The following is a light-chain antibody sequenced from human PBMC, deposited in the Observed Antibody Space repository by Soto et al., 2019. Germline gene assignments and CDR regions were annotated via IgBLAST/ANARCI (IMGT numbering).Light chain of an antibody. V-gene: IGLV2-14*01. Sequence: QSVLTQPASVSGSPGQSITISCTGSRSDIGAFNYVAWHQQHPGKAPKLIIHGVTNRPSGVSSRFSGSKSDYTASLTISGLQAEDEADYYCSSYTTAFFYVFGTGTKLTVL. CDR2: GVT. CDR3: SSYTTAFFYV. J-gene: IGLJ1*01. CDR1: RSDIGAFNY.